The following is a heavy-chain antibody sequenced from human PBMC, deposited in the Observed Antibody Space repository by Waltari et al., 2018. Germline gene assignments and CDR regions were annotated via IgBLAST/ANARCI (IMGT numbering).Heavy chain of an antibody. Sequence: EVQLVESGGGLVQPGRSLRLSCAASGFDFSVYAMPGVRQVPGKGLEWVSVVSWSGATVGYADSVNGRFAISRDNAKNSLYLQMNSLRVEDTAFYYCAASRGVYWYFDFWGRGTLVSVSS. D-gene: IGHD3-16*01. V-gene: IGHV3-9*01. CDR2: VSWSGATV. J-gene: IGHJ2*01. CDR1: GFDFSVYA. CDR3: AASRGVYWYFDF.